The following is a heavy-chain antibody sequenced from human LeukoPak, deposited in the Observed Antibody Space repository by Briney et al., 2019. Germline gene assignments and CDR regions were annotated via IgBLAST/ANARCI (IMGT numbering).Heavy chain of an antibody. CDR3: AKHYDSSGYHHD. Sequence: GGSLRLSCAASGFTFSSYAVSWVRQAPGKGLEWVSAISGSGGSTYYADSVKGRFTISRDNSKNTLYLQMNSLRAEDTAVYYCAKHYDSSGYHHDWGQRTLVTLSS. J-gene: IGHJ4*02. CDR2: ISGSGGST. V-gene: IGHV3-23*01. D-gene: IGHD3-22*01. CDR1: GFTFSSYA.